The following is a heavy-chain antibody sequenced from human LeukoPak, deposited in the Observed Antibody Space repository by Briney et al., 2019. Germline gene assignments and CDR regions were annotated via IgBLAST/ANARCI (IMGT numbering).Heavy chain of an antibody. Sequence: PSETLSLTCTVSGASISSGSYYWSWIRQPAGKGLEWIGRVYTSGSTNYNPSLKSRVTISVDTSKNQFSLQLSSVTAADTAVYYCARDSRKASDGNWFDPWGQGTLVTVSS. CDR1: GASISSGSYY. CDR3: ARDSRKASDGNWFDP. CDR2: VYTSGST. J-gene: IGHJ5*02. V-gene: IGHV4-61*02.